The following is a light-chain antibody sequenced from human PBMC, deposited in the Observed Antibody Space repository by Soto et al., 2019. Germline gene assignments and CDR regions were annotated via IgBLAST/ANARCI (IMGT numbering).Light chain of an antibody. CDR2: QTS. J-gene: IGKJ1*01. Sequence: IFFTHSPSTLSSFPGDRVTLSCRASQYINTRLAWYQHRPGQAPRLLIYQTSIRAAGIPARFSASGTGTDFTLTISDVQPEDFAVYYCHQRQSWPRTFGQGTKVDIK. CDR3: HQRQSWPRT. V-gene: IGKV3-11*01. CDR1: QYINTR.